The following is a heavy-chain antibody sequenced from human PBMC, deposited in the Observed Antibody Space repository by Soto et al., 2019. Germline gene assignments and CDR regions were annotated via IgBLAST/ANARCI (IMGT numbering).Heavy chain of an antibody. J-gene: IGHJ6*02. Sequence: PVQFLRICYRGAEDSFTSYWIGWVRKIHGKGLEWMGIIYPGDSDTRYSPSFQGQVTISADKSISTAYLQWSSLKASDTAMYYCARQEYDYSNYFRPYYYYGMDVWGQGTTVTVSS. D-gene: IGHD4-4*01. CDR2: IYPGDSDT. V-gene: IGHV5-51*01. CDR3: ARQEYDYSNYFRPYYYYGMDV. CDR1: EDSFTSYW.